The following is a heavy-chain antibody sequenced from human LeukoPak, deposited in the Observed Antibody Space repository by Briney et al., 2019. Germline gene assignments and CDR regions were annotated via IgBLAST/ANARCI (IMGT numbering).Heavy chain of an antibody. CDR2: IYPGDSDT. V-gene: IGHV5-51*01. J-gene: IGHJ3*02. CDR1: GYSFTSYW. CDR3: ALGYCSGGSCYPDAFDI. Sequence: GESLKISCKGSGYSFTSYWIGWVRQMPGKGLEWMGIIYPGDSDTRYSPSFQGQVTISADKSISTAYLQWSSLKASDTAMYYCALGYCSGGSCYPDAFDIWGQGTMVTVSS. D-gene: IGHD2-15*01.